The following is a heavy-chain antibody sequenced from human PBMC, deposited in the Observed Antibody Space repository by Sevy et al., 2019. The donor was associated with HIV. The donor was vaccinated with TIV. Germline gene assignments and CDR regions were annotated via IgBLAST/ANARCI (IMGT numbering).Heavy chain of an antibody. CDR2: INPNSGGT. Sequence: ASVKVSCKASGYTFTGYYIHWVRQAPGQGLEWMGWINPNSGGTYFAKKFQDSVTMTTDRSVNTAYMELRRLRFDDTAVYYCARMGDYYDSSGYYPLKFWGQGSLVTVSS. CDR3: ARMGDYYDSSGYYPLKF. J-gene: IGHJ4*02. D-gene: IGHD3-22*01. V-gene: IGHV1-2*02. CDR1: GYTFTGYY.